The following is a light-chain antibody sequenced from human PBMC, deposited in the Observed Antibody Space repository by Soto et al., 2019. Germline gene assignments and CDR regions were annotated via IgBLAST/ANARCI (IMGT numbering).Light chain of an antibody. CDR1: SSDVGGSDY. CDR2: EVY. V-gene: IGLV2-14*01. J-gene: IGLJ1*01. CDR3: SSYTHNNTFV. Sequence: QLVLTQPASVSGSPGQSITISCTGTSSDVGGSDYVSWYQQHPGKAPKLIIYEVYNRPSGVSNLFSASKSANTASLTISGLQAEDEADYYCSSYTHNNTFVFGTGTKLTVL.